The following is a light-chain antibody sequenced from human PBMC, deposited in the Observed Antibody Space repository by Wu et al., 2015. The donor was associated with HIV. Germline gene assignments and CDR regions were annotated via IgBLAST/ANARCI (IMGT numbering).Light chain of an antibody. Sequence: VGDRVTISCQASHDIKQQFKLGIKQETNGKAPKLLDLRCIELGDRVPSKFSGSASGRDFTFTISSLQPEDIATYYCQHCDHLPYIFGQGTRLEI. CDR3: QHCDHLPYI. CDR1: HDIKQQ. CDR2: CI. J-gene: IGKJ2*01. V-gene: IGKV1-33*01.